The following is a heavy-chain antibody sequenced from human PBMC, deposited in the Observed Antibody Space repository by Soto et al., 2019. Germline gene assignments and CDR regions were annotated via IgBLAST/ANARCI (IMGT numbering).Heavy chain of an antibody. CDR2: ISSSCSTI. D-gene: IGHD5-12*01. Sequence: WGALRLSCAASGFTFSDYYMSWVRQAPGKGLERVSYISSSCSTIYYADSVKGRFTISRDNSKNTVYLQISALRAEDTAVYYCARDFSMVIVAPGYWGQGTLVTVSS. V-gene: IGHV3-11*01. CDR1: GFTFSDYY. J-gene: IGHJ4*02. CDR3: ARDFSMVIVAPGY.